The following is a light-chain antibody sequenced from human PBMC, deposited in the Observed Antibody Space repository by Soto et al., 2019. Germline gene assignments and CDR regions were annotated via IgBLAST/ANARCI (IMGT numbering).Light chain of an antibody. CDR3: QQYGSSLFT. V-gene: IGKV3-20*01. Sequence: EIVFTQSPGTLSLSPGERATLSCRASQSVSSKYLAGYQQQPGQAPRVLLYGTSIRASGVPGRFSGGGSGTDFTLTITRLAPEDFAVYYCQQYGSSLFTFGPGTKVDFK. CDR2: GTS. J-gene: IGKJ3*01. CDR1: QSVSSKY.